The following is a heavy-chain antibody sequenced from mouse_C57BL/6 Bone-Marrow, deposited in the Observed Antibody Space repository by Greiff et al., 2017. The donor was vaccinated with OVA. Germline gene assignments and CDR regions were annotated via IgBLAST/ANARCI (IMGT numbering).Heavy chain of an antibody. V-gene: IGHV1-55*01. CDR1: GYTFTSYW. CDR2: IYPGSGST. J-gene: IGHJ4*01. D-gene: IGHD1-1*01. CDR3: AGVHYYGSSYVAIDY. Sequence: QVQLQQPGAELVKPGASVKLSCKASGYTFTSYWITWVKQRPGQGLEWIGDIYPGSGSTNYNEKFKSKATLTVDTSSSTAYMQLSSLTSEDSAVYYCAGVHYYGSSYVAIDYWGQGTSVTVSS.